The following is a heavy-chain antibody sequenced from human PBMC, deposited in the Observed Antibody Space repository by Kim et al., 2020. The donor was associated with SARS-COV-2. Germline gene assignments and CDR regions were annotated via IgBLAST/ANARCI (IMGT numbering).Heavy chain of an antibody. CDR2: IYNSGST. CDR1: GGYISSYY. D-gene: IGHD2-21*01. CDR3: ARQRGVVMLYEYYYGMDG. Sequence: SETLSLTCTVSGGYISSYYWSWIRQPPGKGLEWSGYIYNSGSTNYNPSLKSRVTISVDTSKNQFSLKLSSVTAADTAVNYCARQRGVVMLYEYYYGMDG. V-gene: IGHV4-59*08. J-gene: IGHJ6*01.